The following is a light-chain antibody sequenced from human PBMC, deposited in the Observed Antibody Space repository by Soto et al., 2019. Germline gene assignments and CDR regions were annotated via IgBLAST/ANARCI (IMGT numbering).Light chain of an antibody. J-gene: IGKJ5*01. Sequence: EIVLTQSPGTLSLSPGERASLSCRASQSVSSSYLAWYQQKPGQAPRLLIYAASTRATGVPARFSGGGSGTEFILTISSLQSEDFAVYYCQQHTDWPPITFGQGTRLEI. V-gene: IGKV3-15*01. CDR1: QSVSSSY. CDR2: AAS. CDR3: QQHTDWPPIT.